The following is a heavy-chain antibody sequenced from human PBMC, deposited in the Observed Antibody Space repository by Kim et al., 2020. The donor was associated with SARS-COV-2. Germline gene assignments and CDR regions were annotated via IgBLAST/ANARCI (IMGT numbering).Heavy chain of an antibody. Sequence: SETLSLTRAVYGGSFSGYYWSWIRQPPGKGLEWIGEINHSGSTNYNPSLKSRVTISVDTSKNQFSLKLSSVTAADTAVYYCARGPGYSSSWYGARNWFDPWGQGTLVTVS. D-gene: IGHD6-13*01. CDR2: INHSGST. V-gene: IGHV4-34*01. CDR1: GGSFSGYY. CDR3: ARGPGYSSSWYGARNWFDP. J-gene: IGHJ5*02.